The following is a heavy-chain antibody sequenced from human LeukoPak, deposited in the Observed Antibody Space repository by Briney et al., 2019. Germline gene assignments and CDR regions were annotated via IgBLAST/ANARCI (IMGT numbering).Heavy chain of an antibody. Sequence: GGSLRLSCAASGFTFGSCWMNWVRQAPGKGLEWVSSISSSSSYIYYADSVKGRFTISRDNAKNSLYLQMNSLRAEDTAVYYCARDTYYYDSSGYNYWGQGTLVTVSS. CDR1: GFTFGSCW. CDR2: ISSSSSYI. J-gene: IGHJ4*02. CDR3: ARDTYYYDSSGYNY. D-gene: IGHD3-22*01. V-gene: IGHV3-21*01.